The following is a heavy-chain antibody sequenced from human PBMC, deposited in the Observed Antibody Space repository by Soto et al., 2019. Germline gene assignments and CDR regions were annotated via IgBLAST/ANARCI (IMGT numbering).Heavy chain of an antibody. J-gene: IGHJ3*01. Sequence: QVQLQQSGPGLVKPSQTLSLTCTVSGGSISSGDYYWNWIRQHPEKGLEWIGSIHHRGNTYYSPSLESRISISIATSKNQFSLRLSSVTAADTAVYYCAREGGSYDSGGVLIRGAFEVWGQGTTVTVSP. V-gene: IGHV4-31*03. D-gene: IGHD3-22*01. CDR2: IHHRGNT. CDR1: GGSISSGDYY. CDR3: AREGGSYDSGGVLIRGAFEV.